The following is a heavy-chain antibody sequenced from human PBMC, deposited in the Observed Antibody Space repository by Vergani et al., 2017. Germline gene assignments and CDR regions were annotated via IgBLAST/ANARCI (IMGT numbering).Heavy chain of an antibody. CDR1: GYTFTSYD. J-gene: IGHJ5*02. CDR3: ARAAGGLWFGELLSRPNWFDP. V-gene: IGHV1-8*01. CDR2: MNPNSGNT. Sequence: QVQLVQSGAEVKKPGASVKVSCKASGYTFTSYDINWVRQATGQGLEWMGWMNPNSGNTGYAQKFQGRVTMTRNTSISTAYMELSSLRSADTAVYYCARAAGGLWFGELLSRPNWFDPWGQGTLVTVSS. D-gene: IGHD3-10*01.